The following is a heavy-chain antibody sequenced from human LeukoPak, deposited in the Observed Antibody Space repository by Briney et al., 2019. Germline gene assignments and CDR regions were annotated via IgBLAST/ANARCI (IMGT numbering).Heavy chain of an antibody. CDR2: ISGSGGST. V-gene: IGHV3-23*01. J-gene: IGHJ4*02. CDR1: GFTFSNYG. Sequence: GGSLRLSCAASGFTFSNYGMSWVRQAPGKGLEWVSVISGSGGSTFYADSVKGRFTISRDNSKNTLYLPMNSLRAEDTAVYYCAKRGDLDSSGSLRYFDYWGQGTLVTVSS. CDR3: AKRGDLDSSGSLRYFDY. D-gene: IGHD3-22*01.